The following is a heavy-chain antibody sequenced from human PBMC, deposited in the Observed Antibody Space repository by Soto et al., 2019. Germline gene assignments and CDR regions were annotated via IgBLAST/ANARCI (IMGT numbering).Heavy chain of an antibody. J-gene: IGHJ6*02. V-gene: IGHV4-31*03. D-gene: IGHD2-15*01. CDR1: GGSINTGGYY. Sequence: SETLSLTCTVSGGSINTGGYYWSWIRQHPGKGLEWIGNIHNSGDSHYNPSLKSRVTISIDTSKNQFSLKMSSVTVADTAVYYCARDGDCSGGTCYLGYGLDVWGRGTTVTVSS. CDR2: IHNSGDS. CDR3: ARDGDCSGGTCYLGYGLDV.